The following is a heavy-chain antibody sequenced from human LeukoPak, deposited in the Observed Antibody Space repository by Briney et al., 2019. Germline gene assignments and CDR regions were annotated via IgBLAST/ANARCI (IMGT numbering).Heavy chain of an antibody. Sequence: PGRSLRLSCAASGFTFSTYAMHWVRQAPGKGLEWVAVISYDGSNKYYADSVKGRFTISRDNSKNTLYLQMNSLRAEDTAVYYCARDHVPLYSSSWYFRPSYFDYWGQGTLVTVSS. CDR3: ARDHVPLYSSSWYFRPSYFDY. D-gene: IGHD6-13*01. J-gene: IGHJ4*02. V-gene: IGHV3-30*04. CDR1: GFTFSTYA. CDR2: ISYDGSNK.